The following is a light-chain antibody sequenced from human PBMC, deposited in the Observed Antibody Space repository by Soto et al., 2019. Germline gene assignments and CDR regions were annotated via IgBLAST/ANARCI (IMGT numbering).Light chain of an antibody. Sequence: EIVLTQSPGTLSLSPGERATLSCRASQSVSSGYLAWYQQKPGQAPRLLIYGASSRATGIPDRFSGSGSGTDFTLTISRLEPEDFAVYYCQQYGSSPRSMYTCGQGTKLEIK. V-gene: IGKV3-20*01. J-gene: IGKJ2*01. CDR2: GAS. CDR1: QSVSSGY. CDR3: QQYGSSPRSMYT.